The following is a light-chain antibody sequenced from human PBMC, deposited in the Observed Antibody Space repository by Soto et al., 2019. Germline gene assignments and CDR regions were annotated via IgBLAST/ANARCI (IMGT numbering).Light chain of an antibody. CDR1: QDIRNF. J-gene: IGKJ3*01. CDR3: QKYSSVPV. V-gene: IGKV1-27*01. CDR2: AAS. Sequence: DIQMTQSRTSLSASVGDRVTITCRASQDIRNFVAWYQQKPGKAPKLLIYAASTLQSGVPSRFSGSGSGTEFTLTINSLQPEDVATYSCQKYSSVPVFGPGTKVEIK.